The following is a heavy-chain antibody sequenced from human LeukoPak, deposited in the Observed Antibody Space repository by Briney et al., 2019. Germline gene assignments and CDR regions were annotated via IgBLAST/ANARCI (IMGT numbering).Heavy chain of an antibody. CDR3: ATESYYYDSSGLGHVYLDY. CDR2: IYYSGST. CDR1: GYSISSNHW. D-gene: IGHD3-22*01. Sequence: PSDTLSLTCAVSGYSISSNHWWGWIRQPPGKGLEWIGYIYYSGSTNYNPSLKSRVTISVDTSKNQISLKLSSVTAADTAVYYCATESYYYDSSGLGHVYLDYWDQGTLVTVSS. V-gene: IGHV4-28*03. J-gene: IGHJ4*02.